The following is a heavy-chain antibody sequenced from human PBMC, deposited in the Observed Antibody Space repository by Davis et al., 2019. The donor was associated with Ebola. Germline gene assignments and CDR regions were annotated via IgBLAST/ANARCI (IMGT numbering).Heavy chain of an antibody. CDR1: GFTFSSYA. D-gene: IGHD2-2*01. CDR2: ISGSGGST. Sequence: GESLKISCAASGFTFSSYAMSWVRQAPGKGLEWVSAISGSGGSTYYADSVKGRFTISRDNSKNTLYLQMNSLRAEDTAVYYCAKDRLVVVPAGGMDVWGQGTTVTVSS. CDR3: AKDRLVVVPAGGMDV. J-gene: IGHJ6*02. V-gene: IGHV3-23*01.